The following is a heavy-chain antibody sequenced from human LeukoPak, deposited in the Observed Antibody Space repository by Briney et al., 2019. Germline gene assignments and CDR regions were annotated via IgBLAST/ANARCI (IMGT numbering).Heavy chain of an antibody. Sequence: ASVKVSCKASGYTFTSYAMNWVRQAPGQGLEWMGWINPNSGGTNYAQKFQGRVTMTGDTSISTAYMDLSSLRSDDTAVYYCAREGGYNYGSGDWGQGTLVTVSS. J-gene: IGHJ4*02. D-gene: IGHD3-10*01. CDR3: AREGGYNYGSGD. CDR2: INPNSGGT. CDR1: GYTFTSYA. V-gene: IGHV1-2*02.